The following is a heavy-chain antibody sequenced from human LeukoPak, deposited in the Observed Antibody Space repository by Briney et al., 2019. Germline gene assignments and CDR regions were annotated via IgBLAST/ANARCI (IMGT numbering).Heavy chain of an antibody. Sequence: PGGSLRLSCAASGFTFSSYAMHWVRQAPGKGLEWVAVISYDGSNKYYADSVKGRFTISRDNSKNTLYLQMNSLRAEDTAVYYCARDKAYTYWYFDLWGRGTLVTVSS. CDR2: ISYDGSNK. J-gene: IGHJ2*01. V-gene: IGHV3-30*14. D-gene: IGHD2-2*02. CDR1: GFTFSSYA. CDR3: ARDKAYTYWYFDL.